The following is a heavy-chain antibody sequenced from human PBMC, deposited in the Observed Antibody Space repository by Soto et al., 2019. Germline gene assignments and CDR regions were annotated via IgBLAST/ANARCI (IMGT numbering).Heavy chain of an antibody. CDR1: GGSINSYY. CDR3: ARDRRVYDILTGYSSSYFDY. V-gene: IGHV4-59*01. J-gene: IGHJ4*02. D-gene: IGHD3-9*01. Sequence: PSETLSLTCAVSGGSINSYYWSWIRQPPGKGLEWIGYIYYSGSTNYNPSLKSRVTISVDTSKNQFSLKLSSVTAADTAVYYCARDRRVYDILTGYSSSYFDYWGQGTLVTVPQ. CDR2: IYYSGST.